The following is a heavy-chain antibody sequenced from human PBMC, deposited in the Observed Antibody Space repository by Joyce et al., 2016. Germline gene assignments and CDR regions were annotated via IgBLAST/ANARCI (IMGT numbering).Heavy chain of an antibody. D-gene: IGHD6-25*01. Sequence: QAQLVESGGGVVQPGRSLRLSCAVCGFTFRSYGMAWVRQAPGKGLEWVAVISNDGKNKNYADSVKGRFTVSRDNSKKILSLQMNSLRPEDTAVYYCAKDRETSAVLDFWGQGTPVTVSS. V-gene: IGHV3-30*18. CDR2: ISNDGKNK. CDR3: AKDRETSAVLDF. CDR1: GFTFRSYG. J-gene: IGHJ4*02.